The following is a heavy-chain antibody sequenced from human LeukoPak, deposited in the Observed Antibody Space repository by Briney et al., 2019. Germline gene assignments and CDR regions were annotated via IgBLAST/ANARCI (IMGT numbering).Heavy chain of an antibody. CDR2: IYHTGST. CDR3: VREGPIRFLEQIDY. D-gene: IGHD3-3*01. Sequence: KSSETLSLTCTVSSYSISRGYYWGWIRQSPGKGLEWIGNIYHTGSTSYNPSLESRVTISLDLSKNQFSLGLSSVTAADTALYYCVREGPIRFLEQIDYWGQGTLVTVSS. CDR1: SYSISRGYY. J-gene: IGHJ4*02. V-gene: IGHV4-38-2*02.